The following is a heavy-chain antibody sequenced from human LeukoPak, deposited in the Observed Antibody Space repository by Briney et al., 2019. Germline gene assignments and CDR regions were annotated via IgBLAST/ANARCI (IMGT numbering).Heavy chain of an antibody. V-gene: IGHV3-48*02. CDR1: EFAFSTYN. CDR2: ISTGSSTT. D-gene: IGHD4-23*01. J-gene: IGHJ4*02. Sequence: HAGGSLRLSCAASEFAFSTYNMYWVRQAPGKGLEWVSYISTGSSTTYYADSVKGRFTISRDNVENSLYLQMNSLRDEDTAVYYCARVAAGYSVNYFDYWGQGTLVTVSS. CDR3: ARVAAGYSVNYFDY.